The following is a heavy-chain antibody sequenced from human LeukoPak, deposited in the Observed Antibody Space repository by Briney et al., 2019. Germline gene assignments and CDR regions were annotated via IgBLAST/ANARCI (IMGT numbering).Heavy chain of an antibody. CDR1: GFTFSSFG. D-gene: IGHD3-22*01. CDR3: ARGVDTYYYDSSGYYRSPHYYYYMDV. Sequence: GGSLRLSCAASGFTFSSFGMTWVRQAPGKGLEWVSTISGSGGITYYADSVKGRFTISRDNSKNTLYLQVSSLRAEDTAVYYCARGVDTYYYDSSGYYRSPHYYYYMDVWGKGTTVTISS. V-gene: IGHV3-23*01. CDR2: ISGSGGIT. J-gene: IGHJ6*03.